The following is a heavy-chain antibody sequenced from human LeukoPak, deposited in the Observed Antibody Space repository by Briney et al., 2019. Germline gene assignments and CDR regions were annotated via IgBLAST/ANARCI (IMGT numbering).Heavy chain of an antibody. CDR1: DYSISSAYY. V-gene: IGHV4-38-2*01. J-gene: IGHJ4*02. Sequence: PSEILSLTCDVSDYSISSAYYWGWIRQPPGKGLEWIASIHHSGSTDYNPSLKSRVTISIDTSKNQFSLNLRFVTATDTAVYYYARLGYCSSTSCYPVNWGQGTLVTVSS. CDR3: ARLGYCSSTSCYPVN. D-gene: IGHD2-2*01. CDR2: IHHSGST.